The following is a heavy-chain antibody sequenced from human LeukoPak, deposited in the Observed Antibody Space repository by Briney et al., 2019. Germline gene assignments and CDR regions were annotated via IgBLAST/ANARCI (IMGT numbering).Heavy chain of an antibody. J-gene: IGHJ4*02. Sequence: GESLKISCKGSGYSFTSYWIGRVRQMPGKGLEWMGIIYPGDSDTRYSPSFQGQVTISADKSISTAYLQWSSLKATDTAMYYCARGLGQLVVYFDYWGQGTLVTVSS. CDR2: IYPGDSDT. D-gene: IGHD6-6*01. CDR3: ARGLGQLVVYFDY. CDR1: GYSFTSYW. V-gene: IGHV5-51*01.